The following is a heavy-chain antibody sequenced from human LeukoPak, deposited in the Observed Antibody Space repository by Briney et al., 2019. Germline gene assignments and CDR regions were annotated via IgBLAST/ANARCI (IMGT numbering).Heavy chain of an antibody. Sequence: WGSLRLSCAASGFTFSSYAMSWVRQSPGKGLEWVSAISGGGGSTYYAYYTDSVKGRFTISRDNSKNTLYLQMNSLRAEDTAVYFCVRFNDILTGYFDYWGQETVDTVSS. CDR2: ISGGGGST. D-gene: IGHD3-9*01. CDR1: GFTFSSYA. CDR3: VRFNDILTGYFDY. V-gene: IGHV3-23*01. J-gene: IGHJ4*02.